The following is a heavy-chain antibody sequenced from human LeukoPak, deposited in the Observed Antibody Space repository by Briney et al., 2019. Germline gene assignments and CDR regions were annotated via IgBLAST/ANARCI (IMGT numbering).Heavy chain of an antibody. J-gene: IGHJ4*02. D-gene: IGHD3-22*01. CDR1: GFTFSSYW. Sequence: GGSLRLSCAASGFTFSSYWMNWVRQAPGKGLEWVSYISSSGSTIYYADSVKGRFTIPRDNAKNSLYLQMNSLRAEDTAVYYCAREKVGIFDYWGQGTLVTVSS. CDR2: ISSSGSTI. CDR3: AREKVGIFDY. V-gene: IGHV3-48*04.